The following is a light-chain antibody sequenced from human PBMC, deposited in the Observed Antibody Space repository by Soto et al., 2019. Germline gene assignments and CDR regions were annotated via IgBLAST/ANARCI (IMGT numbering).Light chain of an antibody. J-gene: IGKJ2*01. CDR2: AAS. Sequence: DIQMTQSPSSLSAFVGDRVTITCRASQSISSYLNWYQQEPGKAPKLLIYAASTLQSVAPSRFSGSESGTDFTLTISSLQPADFATYYGQQSYSAPYTFGQGTKVEIK. CDR1: QSISSY. V-gene: IGKV1-39*01. CDR3: QQSYSAPYT.